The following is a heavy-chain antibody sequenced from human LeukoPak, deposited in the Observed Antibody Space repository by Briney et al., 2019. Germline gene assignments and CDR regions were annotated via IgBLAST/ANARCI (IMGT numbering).Heavy chain of an antibody. CDR1: GGAISSGGYY. D-gene: IGHD3-22*01. CDR3: ARLYDSSGYYYYYYMDV. Sequence: PSETLSLTCTVSGGAISSGGYYWSWIRRHPGKGLEWIGYIYYSGSTYYNPSLKSRVTISVDTSKNQLSLKLSSVTAADTAVYYCARLYDSSGYYYYYYMDVWGKGTTVTVS. J-gene: IGHJ6*03. V-gene: IGHV4-31*03. CDR2: IYYSGST.